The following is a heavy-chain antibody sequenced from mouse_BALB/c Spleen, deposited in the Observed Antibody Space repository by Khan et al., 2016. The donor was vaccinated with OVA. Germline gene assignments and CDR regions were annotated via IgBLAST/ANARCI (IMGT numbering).Heavy chain of an antibody. CDR1: GYTFTSYT. CDR3: VRDGVYHRNDGWCAY. J-gene: IGHJ3*01. CDR2: INPSNGYT. D-gene: IGHD2-14*01. V-gene: IGHV1-4*01. Sequence: QVQLKQSGAELARPGASVKMSCKASGYTFTSYTIHWIKKRPGQGLEWIGYINPSNGYTNYNQKFKDKATLTTDKSSTTAYLQLSSLTSDDSAVYNVVRDGVYHRNDGWCAYWGQGTLVTVSA.